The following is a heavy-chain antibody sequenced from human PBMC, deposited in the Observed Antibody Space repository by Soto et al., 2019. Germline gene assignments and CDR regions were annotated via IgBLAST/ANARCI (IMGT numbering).Heavy chain of an antibody. Sequence: EVHLVESGGGLGQPGGSLRLSCVASDFSFSTSWMHWVRQAPGKGLVWVSRIDSDGRNTHYADSVRGRFIISRDNAKNTVYLQMNSLRAEDTAVYFCASRRHSDYGYWGQGILVAVSS. CDR1: DFSFSTSW. CDR3: ASRRHSDYGY. CDR2: IDSDGRNT. J-gene: IGHJ4*02. V-gene: IGHV3-74*01. D-gene: IGHD3-22*01.